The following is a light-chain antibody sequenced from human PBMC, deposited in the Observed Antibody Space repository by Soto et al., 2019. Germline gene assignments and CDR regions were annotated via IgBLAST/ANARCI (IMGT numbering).Light chain of an antibody. V-gene: IGKV1-5*01. CDR3: QQPGT. Sequence: DIQMTQSPSTLSASVGDRVTITCRASQSISSWLAWYQQKPGKAPKLLIDDASSLESGVPSRFSGSGSGTEFTLTISSLQPDDFAPYYCQQPGTFDQGTKVDIK. CDR2: DAS. J-gene: IGKJ1*01. CDR1: QSISSW.